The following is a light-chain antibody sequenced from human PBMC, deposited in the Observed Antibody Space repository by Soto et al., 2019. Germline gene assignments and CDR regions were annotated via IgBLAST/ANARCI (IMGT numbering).Light chain of an antibody. Sequence: DIQMTQSPSSLSASVGDRVTITCRASQSISSYLNWYQQKPGKAPKLLIYAASSLQSGVPSRFSGSGSGTEFTVTISSLQPEDFATYYCQQSYSTPPLTFGQGTRLEIK. J-gene: IGKJ5*01. CDR2: AAS. CDR1: QSISSY. V-gene: IGKV1-39*01. CDR3: QQSYSTPPLT.